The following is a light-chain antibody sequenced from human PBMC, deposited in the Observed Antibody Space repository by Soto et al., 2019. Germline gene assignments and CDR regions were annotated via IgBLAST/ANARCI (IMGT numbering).Light chain of an antibody. CDR1: QRDSARY. Sequence: IVLTQSPGTLSLSPGDRATLSCRASQRDSARYLAWFHQKPGQAPRLLVFGASARATGIPDRFSGSGSGTDFTLTIARLQPEDFAMYYCQQYSDSPPTFGQGTKLEIK. J-gene: IGKJ1*01. CDR3: QQYSDSPPT. CDR2: GAS. V-gene: IGKV3-20*01.